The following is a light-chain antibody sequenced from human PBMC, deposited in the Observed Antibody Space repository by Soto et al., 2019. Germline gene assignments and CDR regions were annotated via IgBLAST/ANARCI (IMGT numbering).Light chain of an antibody. Sequence: QSALTQPASVSGSPGQSITISCTGTSSDVGGYNYVSWYQQHPGKAPKLMIYEVISRPSGVSNRFSGSTSGSTASLTISGLQTEDEADYYCCSYVGASIYVFGTGTKLTVL. J-gene: IGLJ1*01. CDR2: EVI. CDR1: SSDVGGYNY. V-gene: IGLV2-14*01. CDR3: CSYVGASIYV.